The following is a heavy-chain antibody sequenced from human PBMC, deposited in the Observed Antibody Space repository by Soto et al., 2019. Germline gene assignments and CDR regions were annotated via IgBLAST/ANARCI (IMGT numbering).Heavy chain of an antibody. CDR2: ISYDGSNK. J-gene: IGHJ3*02. Sequence: GGSLRLSCAASGFTFSSYGMHWVRQAPGKGLEWVAVISYDGSNKYYADSVKGRFTTSRDNSKNTLNLQMNSLRAEDTAVYYCAKEAEGSSGWYSAFDIWGQGTMVTVSS. CDR1: GFTFSSYG. CDR3: AKEAEGSSGWYSAFDI. V-gene: IGHV3-30*18. D-gene: IGHD6-19*01.